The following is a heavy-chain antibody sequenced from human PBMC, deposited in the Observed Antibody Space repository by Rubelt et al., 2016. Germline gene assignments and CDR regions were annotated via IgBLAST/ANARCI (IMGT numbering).Heavy chain of an antibody. CDR3: ARDLGSSPFDY. V-gene: IGHV3-30*04. CDR1: RFTFSAYA. J-gene: IGHJ4*02. D-gene: IGHD3-16*01. CDR2: ISNDGSNK. Sequence: QVQLVESGGGVVQPGRSLRLSCAASRFTFSAYAMHWVRQAPGKGLEWVAVISNDGSNKYYGDSVTGRFTISRDNSKNTQYLQMNSLRPEDTAVYYCARDLGSSPFDYWGQGTLVTVSS.